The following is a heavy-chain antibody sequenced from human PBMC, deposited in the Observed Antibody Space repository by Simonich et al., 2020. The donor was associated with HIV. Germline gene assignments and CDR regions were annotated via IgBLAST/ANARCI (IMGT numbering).Heavy chain of an antibody. CDR1: GGTFSSFA. CDR3: ARKGGGRGVYYFDY. V-gene: IGHV1-69*13. Sequence: QVQLVQSGAEVKQPWSSVKVSFKASGGTFSSFAISWVRQSPGLGLEWVVWNNPYLGTANYAQMFQGRVTITADESTSTAYMELSSLRSEDTGIYYCARKGGGRGVYYFDYWGQGTLVTVSS. J-gene: IGHJ4*02. CDR2: NNPYLGTA. D-gene: IGHD3-10*01.